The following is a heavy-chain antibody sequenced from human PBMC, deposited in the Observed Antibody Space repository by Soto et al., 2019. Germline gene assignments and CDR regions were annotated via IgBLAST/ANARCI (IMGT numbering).Heavy chain of an antibody. CDR2: VYFSGST. J-gene: IGHJ5*02. CDR1: GGSISGYY. D-gene: IGHD3-16*01. CDR3: ARFMFAYSDYFFGLDP. V-gene: IGHV4-59*01. Sequence: SETLSLTCNVSGGSISGYYWSWIRQPPGKGLEWIGYVYFSGSTSFNPALKGRVDISVDTSKDQFSLRLRSVTAADTAVYYCARFMFAYSDYFFGLDPWGQGTLVTVSA.